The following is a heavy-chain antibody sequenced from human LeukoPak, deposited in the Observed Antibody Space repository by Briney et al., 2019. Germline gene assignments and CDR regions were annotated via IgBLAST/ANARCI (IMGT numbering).Heavy chain of an antibody. V-gene: IGHV3-43*02. CDR2: ISGDGGST. CDR3: AKENWELGAFDI. J-gene: IGHJ3*02. Sequence: PGGSLRLSCAASGFTFDVYARHCGRQAPGKGLEWVSLISGDGGSTYYADSVKGRFTISRDNSKNSLYLQMNSLRTEDTALYYCAKENWELGAFDIWGQGTMVTVSS. D-gene: IGHD1-26*01. CDR1: GFTFDVYA.